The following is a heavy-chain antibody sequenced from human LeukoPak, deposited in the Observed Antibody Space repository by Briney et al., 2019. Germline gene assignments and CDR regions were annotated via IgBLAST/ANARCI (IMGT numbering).Heavy chain of an antibody. Sequence: PSETLSLTCTVSGGSISSYYWSWIRQPPGKGLEWIGYIYYSGSTNYNPSLKSRVTISVDTSMHQFSLRLSSVTAADTAVYYCARDSLYNIDYWGQGTLVTVSS. V-gene: IGHV4-59*01. CDR1: GGSISSYY. CDR3: ARDSLYNIDY. J-gene: IGHJ4*02. D-gene: IGHD1-14*01. CDR2: IYYSGST.